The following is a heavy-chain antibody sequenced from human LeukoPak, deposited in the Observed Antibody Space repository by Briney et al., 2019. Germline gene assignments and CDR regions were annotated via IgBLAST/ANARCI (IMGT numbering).Heavy chain of an antibody. J-gene: IGHJ4*02. CDR1: GFTFSSYG. Sequence: GGSLRLSCAASGFTFSSYGMHWVRQAPGKGLEWVAFIRYDGSNKYYADSVKGRFTISRDNSKNTLYLQMNSLRAEDTAVYYCAKDLVVVPAAIPYYFDYWGQGTLVTVSS. V-gene: IGHV3-30*02. CDR3: AKDLVVVPAAIPYYFDY. D-gene: IGHD2-2*01. CDR2: IRYDGSNK.